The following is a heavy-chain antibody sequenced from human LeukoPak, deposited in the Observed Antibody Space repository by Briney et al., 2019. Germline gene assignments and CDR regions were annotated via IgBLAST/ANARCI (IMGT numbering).Heavy chain of an antibody. CDR1: GLTFGSYW. V-gene: IGHV3-74*01. Sequence: PGGSLRLSCAASGLTFGSYWMDWLRQAPGKGLVWVSRINSDGSSTSYADSVRGRFTISRDNAKHTLYLQMHSLRVEDTAVYYCARPRSGWYFDLWGRGTLVTVSS. D-gene: IGHD6-19*01. J-gene: IGHJ2*01. CDR3: ARPRSGWYFDL. CDR2: INSDGSST.